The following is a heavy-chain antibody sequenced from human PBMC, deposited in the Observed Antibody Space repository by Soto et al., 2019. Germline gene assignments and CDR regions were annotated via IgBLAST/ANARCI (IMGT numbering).Heavy chain of an antibody. D-gene: IGHD2-15*01. CDR1: GFTFSSYG. Sequence: QVQLVESGGGVVQPGRSLRLSCAASGFTFSSYGMHWVRQAPGKGLEWVAVISYDGSNNYYADSVKGRFTISRDNSKNTLYLQMNSLRAEDTAVYYCAQIGGTGRNDYWGQGTLVTVSS. CDR2: ISYDGSNN. CDR3: AQIGGTGRNDY. J-gene: IGHJ4*02. V-gene: IGHV3-30*18.